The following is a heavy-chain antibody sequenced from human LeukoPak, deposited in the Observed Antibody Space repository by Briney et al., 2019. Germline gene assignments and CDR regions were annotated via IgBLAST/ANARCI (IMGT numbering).Heavy chain of an antibody. CDR2: ISSSGSTI. CDR3: ASRDYYDSSGPGAFDI. Sequence: GGSLRLSCAASGFTFSDYYMSWIRQAPGKGLEWVSYISSSGSTIYYADSVKGRFTISRDNAKNSLYLQMNSLRAEDTAVYYCASRDYYDSSGPGAFDIWGQGTMVTVSS. V-gene: IGHV3-11*01. CDR1: GFTFSDYY. D-gene: IGHD3-22*01. J-gene: IGHJ3*02.